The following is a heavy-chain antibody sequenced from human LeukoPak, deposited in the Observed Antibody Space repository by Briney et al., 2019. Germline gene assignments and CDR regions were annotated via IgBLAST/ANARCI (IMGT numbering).Heavy chain of an antibody. CDR2: IWFDGSNR. Sequence: PGGSLRLSCEASGFTFRNYGMHWVRQAPGKGLDWVGVIWFDGSNRYYADSVKGRFTISRDNSKNTLHLQVNSVRAEDTAVYYCARDTSGYYDYWGQGALVTVSS. J-gene: IGHJ4*02. V-gene: IGHV3-33*01. CDR1: GFTFRNYG. CDR3: ARDTSGYYDY. D-gene: IGHD2-15*01.